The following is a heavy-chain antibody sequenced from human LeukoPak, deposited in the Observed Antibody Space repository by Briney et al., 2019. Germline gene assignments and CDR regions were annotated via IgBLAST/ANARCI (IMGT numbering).Heavy chain of an antibody. CDR3: ARVVTVAWSERRPGYYYLDV. J-gene: IGHJ6*03. CDR2: IRYDESNK. CDR1: GFTFSSYG. Sequence: GGSLRLSCVTSGFTFSSYGMHWVRQAPGKGLEWVAFIRYDESNKYYADSVKGRFTISRDNAKKSVYLQMNSLRGEDSAVYYCARVVTVAWSERRPGYYYLDVWGKGTTVTVSS. V-gene: IGHV3-30*02. D-gene: IGHD1-1*01.